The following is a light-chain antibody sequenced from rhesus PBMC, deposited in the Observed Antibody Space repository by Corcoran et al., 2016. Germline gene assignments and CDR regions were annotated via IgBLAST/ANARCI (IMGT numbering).Light chain of an antibody. CDR1: QGISKY. J-gene: IGKJ1*01. CDR3: QQHKTYPPA. CDR2: ASS. V-gene: IGKV1-33*02. Sequence: DIQMTQSPSSLSASVGDTVTITCQASQGISKYLAWYQQKPGKAPKFLIYASSTLQSGVPSRFSGSGSWTELSRPISSLQPEDFATYYCQQHKTYPPAFGQGTKVEIK.